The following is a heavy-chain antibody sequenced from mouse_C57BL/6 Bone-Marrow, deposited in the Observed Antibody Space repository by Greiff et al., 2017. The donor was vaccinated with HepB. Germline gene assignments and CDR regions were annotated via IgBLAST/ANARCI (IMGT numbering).Heavy chain of an antibody. Sequence: QVQLQQPGAELVMPGASVKLSCKASGYTFTSYWMHWVKQRPGQGLEWIGEIDPSDSYTNYNQKFKGKSTLTVDKSSSTAYMQLSSLTSEDTAVYYCARKENYYGSRSFDYWGQGTTLTVSS. V-gene: IGHV1-69*01. D-gene: IGHD1-1*01. CDR1: GYTFTSYW. CDR3: ARKENYYGSRSFDY. CDR2: IDPSDSYT. J-gene: IGHJ2*01.